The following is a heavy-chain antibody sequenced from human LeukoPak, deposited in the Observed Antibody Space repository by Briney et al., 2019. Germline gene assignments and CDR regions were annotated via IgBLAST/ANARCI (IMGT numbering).Heavy chain of an antibody. D-gene: IGHD3-10*01. CDR3: ARDSGTTGEVKFDP. J-gene: IGHJ5*02. Sequence: SETLSLTRTVSSGSISSYYWSWIRQPAGKGLEWIGRIYNSGSTTYNSSLKSRVTMSVDTSKNQFSLKLSSVTAADTAAYYCARDSGTTGEVKFDPWGQGTLVTVSS. V-gene: IGHV4-4*07. CDR1: SGSISSYY. CDR2: IYNSGST.